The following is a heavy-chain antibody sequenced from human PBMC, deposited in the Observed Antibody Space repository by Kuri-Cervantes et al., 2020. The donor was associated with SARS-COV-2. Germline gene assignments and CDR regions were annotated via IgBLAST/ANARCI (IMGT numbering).Heavy chain of an antibody. CDR1: GFTFSNYG. J-gene: IGHJ5*02. V-gene: IGHV3-43D*03. CDR3: AKDKDYYGSGRFDP. Sequence: GESLKISCAASGFTFSNYGMHWVRQAPGKGLEWVSLISWDGGSTYYADSVKGRFTISRDNSKNSLYLQMNSLRAEDTALYYCAKDKDYYGSGRFDPWGQGTLVTVSS. CDR2: ISWDGGST. D-gene: IGHD3-10*01.